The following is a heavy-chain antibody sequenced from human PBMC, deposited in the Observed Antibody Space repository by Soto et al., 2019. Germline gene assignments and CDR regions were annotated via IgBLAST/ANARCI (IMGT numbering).Heavy chain of an antibody. Sequence: QVQLVESGGGVVQPGRSLRLSCAASGFTFITYGMHWVRQAPGKGLEWVAVISYDGSNKYYADSVKGRFTISRDNSKNTLYLQMNSMRAEDTAVYYCTKEVGQYSGYDLGADYYYMDVWGKGTTVTVSS. CDR2: ISYDGSNK. CDR3: TKEVGQYSGYDLGADYYYMDV. J-gene: IGHJ6*03. D-gene: IGHD5-12*01. CDR1: GFTFITYG. V-gene: IGHV3-30*18.